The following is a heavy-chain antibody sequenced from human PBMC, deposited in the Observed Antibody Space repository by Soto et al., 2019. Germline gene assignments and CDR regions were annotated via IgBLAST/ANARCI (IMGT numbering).Heavy chain of an antibody. D-gene: IGHD3-22*01. CDR3: ARDGYYDSSGYSNWFDP. CDR1: GYTFTSYR. Sequence: QVQLVQSGAEVKKPGASVKVSCKASGYTFTSYRISWVRQAPGQGLEWMGWISAYNGNTNYAQKLQGRVTMTTDTSTSTAYMELRSLRSDDTAVYYCARDGYYDSSGYSNWFDPWGQGTLVTVSS. V-gene: IGHV1-18*01. J-gene: IGHJ5*02. CDR2: ISAYNGNT.